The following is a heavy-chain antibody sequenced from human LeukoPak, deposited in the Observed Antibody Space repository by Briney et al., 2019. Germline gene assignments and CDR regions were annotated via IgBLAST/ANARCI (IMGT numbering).Heavy chain of an antibody. V-gene: IGHV1-69*13. D-gene: IGHD6-19*01. Sequence: SVKVSFKASGGTFSSYAISWVRQAPGQGLEWMGGIIPIFGTANYAQKFQGRVTITADESTSTAYMELSSLRSEDTAVYYCARVPDYSSGWNYYYYGMDVWGQGTTVTVSS. CDR2: IIPIFGTA. J-gene: IGHJ6*02. CDR3: ARVPDYSSGWNYYYYGMDV. CDR1: GGTFSSYA.